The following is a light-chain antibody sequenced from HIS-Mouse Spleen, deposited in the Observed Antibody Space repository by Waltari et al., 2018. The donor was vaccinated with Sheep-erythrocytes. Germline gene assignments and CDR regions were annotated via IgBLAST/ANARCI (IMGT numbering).Light chain of an antibody. CDR1: SSDVGSYNL. J-gene: IGLJ3*02. Sequence: QSALTQPASVSGSPGQSITISCTGTSSDVGSYNLVSWYQQHPGKAPKLMLYAGSKRHAGVDDRFAGSKSGNTASLRISGLQAEDEADYYCCSYAGSSTPWVFGGGTKLTVL. CDR2: AGS. CDR3: CSYAGSSTPWV. V-gene: IGLV2-23*01.